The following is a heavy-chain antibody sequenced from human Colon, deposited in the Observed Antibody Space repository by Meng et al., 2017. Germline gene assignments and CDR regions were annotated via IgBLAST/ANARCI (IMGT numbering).Heavy chain of an antibody. D-gene: IGHD1-1*01. CDR2: IHYSGSS. Sequence: HLDEPGPGQVDSPGAPSLTCTASGGSISSYCWNWIRPPPGKALEWIGYIHYSGSSNYNPSLKSRVTMSVDTSKNQFSLKLTPVSAADTAVYYCARATLEGRGVYYLDHWGQGTLVTVSS. J-gene: IGHJ4*02. V-gene: IGHV4-59*01. CDR1: GGSISSYC. CDR3: ARATLEGRGVYYLDH.